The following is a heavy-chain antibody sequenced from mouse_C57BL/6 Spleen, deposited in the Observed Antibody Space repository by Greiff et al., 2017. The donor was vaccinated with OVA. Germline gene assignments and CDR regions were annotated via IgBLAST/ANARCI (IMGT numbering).Heavy chain of an antibody. CDR2: IYPGDGDT. CDR3: ARSRETGTAFDY. Sequence: QVQLQQSGPELVKPGASVKISCKASGYAFSSSWMNWVKQRPGKGLEWIGRIYPGDGDTNYNGKFKGKATLTADKSSSTAYMQLSSLTSEDSAVYVCARSRETGTAFDYWGQGTTLTVSS. D-gene: IGHD4-1*01. V-gene: IGHV1-82*01. CDR1: GYAFSSSW. J-gene: IGHJ2*01.